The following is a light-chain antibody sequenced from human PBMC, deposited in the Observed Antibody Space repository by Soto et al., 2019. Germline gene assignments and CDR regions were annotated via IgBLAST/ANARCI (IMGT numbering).Light chain of an antibody. CDR2: AAS. V-gene: IGKV1-39*01. J-gene: IGKJ1*01. CDR3: QQSYNAPRT. CDR1: QSISSY. Sequence: DIQITQSPSSLSASVGDRVTITCRANQSISSYLNWYQQKPGKAPKLLIYAASSLQSGVPSRFSGSGSGTDFTLTISSLQPEDFATYYCQQSYNAPRTFGQGTKVDIK.